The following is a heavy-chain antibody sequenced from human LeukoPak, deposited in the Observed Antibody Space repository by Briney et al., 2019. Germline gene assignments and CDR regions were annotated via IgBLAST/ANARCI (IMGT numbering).Heavy chain of an antibody. J-gene: IGHJ4*02. V-gene: IGHV3-30*18. D-gene: IGHD1-1*01. CDR1: GFTFSSYG. CDR2: ISYGGSNK. Sequence: GRSLRLSCAASGFTFSSYGMHWVRQAPGKGLEWVAVISYGGSNKYYADSVKGRFTISRDNSKNTLYLQMNSLRAEDTAVYYCAKKELALDYWGQGTLVTVSS. CDR3: AKKELALDY.